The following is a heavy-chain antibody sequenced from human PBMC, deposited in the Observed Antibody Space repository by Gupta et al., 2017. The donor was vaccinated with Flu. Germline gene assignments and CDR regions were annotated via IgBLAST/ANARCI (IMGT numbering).Heavy chain of an antibody. V-gene: IGHV3-23*01. Sequence: AASGLTFSSYAMTWVRQAPGKGLEWVSTITGSGGSTYYADSVKGRFTISRDNSKNTLYLQMNSLRAEDTAVYYCAKGRPFPGIPAAIFDHWGQGTLVTVSS. D-gene: IGHD6-13*01. J-gene: IGHJ4*02. CDR1: GLTFSSYA. CDR3: AKGRPFPGIPAAIFDH. CDR2: ITGSGGST.